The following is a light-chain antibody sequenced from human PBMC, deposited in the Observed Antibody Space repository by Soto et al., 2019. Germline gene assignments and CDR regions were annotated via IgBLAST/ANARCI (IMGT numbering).Light chain of an antibody. CDR2: GAS. CDR1: EDITSY. J-gene: IGKJ4*01. V-gene: IGKV1-9*01. Sequence: NDLTLSRCSSSAYVRSSVTITCRIIEDITSYLAWYQQKPGKAPNLLIYGASTLQSGVPSRFSGSGSGTDFNLAIRSLQSEDFASYYCQQTRADPSTIGGGTQVDIK. CDR3: QQTRADPST.